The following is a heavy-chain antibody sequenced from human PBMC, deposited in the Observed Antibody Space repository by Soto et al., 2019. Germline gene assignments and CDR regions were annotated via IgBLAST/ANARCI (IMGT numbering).Heavy chain of an antibody. CDR1: GYTFSSYY. V-gene: IGHV1-46*01. Sequence: GASVKVSCKASGYTFSSYYMNWVRQAPGQGLEWLGIINPSGGYTTYAQRFLGRVTMTRDTSTSTVHMELGSLRSDDTAVYYCARGEPRWELRSDFDYWGQGTLVTVSS. CDR2: INPSGGYT. J-gene: IGHJ4*02. CDR3: ARGEPRWELRSDFDY. D-gene: IGHD1-26*01.